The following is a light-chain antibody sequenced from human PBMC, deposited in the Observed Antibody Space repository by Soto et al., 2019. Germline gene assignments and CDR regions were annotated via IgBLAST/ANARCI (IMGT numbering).Light chain of an antibody. V-gene: IGLV1-40*01. Sequence: SVLTQPPSVSGAPGQRVTISCTGSSSHIGAGYDVHWYQQLPGTAPKLLIYANSNRPSGVPDRFSGSKSGTSASLAITGLQAEDEADYYCQSYDSSLSAWVFGGGTKLTVL. CDR2: ANS. J-gene: IGLJ3*02. CDR1: SSHIGAGYD. CDR3: QSYDSSLSAWV.